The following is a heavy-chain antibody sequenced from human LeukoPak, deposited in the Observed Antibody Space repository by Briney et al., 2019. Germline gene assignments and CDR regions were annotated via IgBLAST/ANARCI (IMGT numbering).Heavy chain of an antibody. D-gene: IGHD3-16*01. J-gene: IGHJ4*02. Sequence: ASVKVTCKASGYTFTSYYMHWVRQAPGQGLEWMGIINPSGGSTSYAQKFQGRVTMTRDMSTSTVYMELSSLRSEDTAVYYCVRVWGDIDYWGQGTLVTVSS. CDR1: GYTFTSYY. CDR2: INPSGGST. CDR3: VRVWGDIDY. V-gene: IGHV1-46*01.